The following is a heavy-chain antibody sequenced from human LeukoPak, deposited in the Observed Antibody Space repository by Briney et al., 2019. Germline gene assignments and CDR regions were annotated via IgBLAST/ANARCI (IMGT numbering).Heavy chain of an antibody. D-gene: IGHD5-12*01. CDR3: ARDRGSVASDAFDI. J-gene: IGHJ3*02. Sequence: ASVKVSCKVSGYTLTELSMHWVRQAPGKGLEWMGGFDPEDGETIYAQKFQGRVTMTRDTSISTAYMELSRLRSDDTAVYYCARDRGSVASDAFDIWGQGTMVTVSS. CDR2: FDPEDGET. CDR1: GYTLTELS. V-gene: IGHV1-24*01.